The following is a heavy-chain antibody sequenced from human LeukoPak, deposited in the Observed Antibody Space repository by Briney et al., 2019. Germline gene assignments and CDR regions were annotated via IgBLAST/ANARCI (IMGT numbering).Heavy chain of an antibody. CDR2: INVDGSDT. CDR3: VRDVSGTPPFDL. D-gene: IGHD6-13*01. Sequence: PGGSLRLSCAASGFTFRDHWMNWVRQAPGKGLKWVSHINVDGSDTDYADSVKGRFTISRDNARNTLYLQMNSLRAEDTAVYYCVRDVSGTPPFDLWGKGNLVNVSS. J-gene: IGHJ5*02. CDR1: GFTFRDHW. V-gene: IGHV3-74*01.